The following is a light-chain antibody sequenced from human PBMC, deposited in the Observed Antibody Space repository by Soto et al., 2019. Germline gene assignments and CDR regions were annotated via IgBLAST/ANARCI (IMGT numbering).Light chain of an antibody. CDR3: ISYTRRSPGV. V-gene: IGLV2-14*01. CDR2: DVT. CDR1: SSDVGAYNF. J-gene: IGLJ2*01. Sequence: QSVLTQPASVSGSPGQSITISCTGTSSDVGAYNFVSWYQQHPGKAPKLMIYDVTTRPSGVSNRFSGSKSANTASLTISGLQAEDEADYYCISYTRRSPGVFGGGTK.